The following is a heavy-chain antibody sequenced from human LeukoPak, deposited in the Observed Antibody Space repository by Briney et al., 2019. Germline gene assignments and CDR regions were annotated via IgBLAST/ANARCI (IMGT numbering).Heavy chain of an antibody. J-gene: IGHJ4*02. Sequence: GGSLRLSCAASGFTFSDYALGWVRQAPGRGLEWVATLSGSGAGTYYSDSVQGRFTISRDNSKRTLFLQMNSLRAEDTAFYYYAKDGMYYYDSSGYSYFDYWGQGTLVTVSS. CDR1: GFTFSDYA. CDR3: AKDGMYYYDSSGYSYFDY. CDR2: LSGSGAGT. D-gene: IGHD3-22*01. V-gene: IGHV3-23*01.